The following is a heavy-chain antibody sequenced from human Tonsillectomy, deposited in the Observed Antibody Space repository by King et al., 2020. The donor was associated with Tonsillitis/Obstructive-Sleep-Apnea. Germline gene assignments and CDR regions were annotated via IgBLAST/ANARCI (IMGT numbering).Heavy chain of an antibody. D-gene: IGHD1-14*01. CDR2: IWYDGSNK. J-gene: IGHJ3*02. Sequence: QLVESGGGVVQPGRSLRLSCAASGFTFSSYGMHWVRQAPGKGLEWVAVIWYDGSNKYYADSVKGRFTISRDNSKNTLYLQMNSLRAEDTAVYYCASISWGLPEIGPGAFDIWGQGTMVTVSS. V-gene: IGHV3-33*01. CDR3: ASISWGLPEIGPGAFDI. CDR1: GFTFSSYG.